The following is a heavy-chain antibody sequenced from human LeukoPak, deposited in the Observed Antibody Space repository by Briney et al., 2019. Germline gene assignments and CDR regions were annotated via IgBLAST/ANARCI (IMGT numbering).Heavy chain of an antibody. V-gene: IGHV1-46*01. J-gene: IGHJ6*03. Sequence: ASVKVSCKASGYTFTSYYMHWVRQAPGQGLEWMGIINPSGGSTSYAQKFQGRVTMTRDTSTSTVYMELSSLRSDDTAVYYCARVTYYDILTGYYNVANYYYYMDVWGKGTTVTIPS. D-gene: IGHD3-9*01. CDR3: ARVTYYDILTGYYNVANYYYYMDV. CDR2: INPSGGST. CDR1: GYTFTSYY.